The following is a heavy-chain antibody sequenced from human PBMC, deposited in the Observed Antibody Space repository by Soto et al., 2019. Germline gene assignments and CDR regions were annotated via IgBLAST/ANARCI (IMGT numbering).Heavy chain of an antibody. D-gene: IGHD2-15*01. CDR1: GITFSRFG. Sequence: GGSLRLSCAASGITFSRFGMHWVRQAPGKGLEWVALMSYDGSIEHYTDSVKGRFTISRDNSKDTLYLQMNSLRPEDTAVYYCENSPRSVNYPDCFDYWGQGTLVTVSS. V-gene: IGHV3-30*18. CDR2: MSYDGSIE. J-gene: IGHJ4*02. CDR3: ENSPRSVNYPDCFDY.